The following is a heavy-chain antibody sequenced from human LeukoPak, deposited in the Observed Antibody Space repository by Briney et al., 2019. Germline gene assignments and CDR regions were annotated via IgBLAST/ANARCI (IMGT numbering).Heavy chain of an antibody. CDR1: GFTFDDYA. J-gene: IGHJ6*02. CDR2: IIWNTGSV. V-gene: IGHV3-9*01. CDR3: AKHGGSGWTAHYSYGLDV. D-gene: IGHD6-19*01. Sequence: GGSLRLSCAASGFTFDDYAMHWVRQAPGKGLEWVSGIIWNTGSVGYADSVKGRFTISRDNAKNSLYPQMNSLRVEDTAFYYCAKHGGSGWTAHYSYGLDVWGQGTTVTVSS.